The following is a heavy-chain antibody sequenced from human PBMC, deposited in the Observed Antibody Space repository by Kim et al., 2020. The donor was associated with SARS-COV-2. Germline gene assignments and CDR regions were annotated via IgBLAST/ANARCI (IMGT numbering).Heavy chain of an antibody. V-gene: IGHV4-30-4*01. CDR2: IYYSGST. J-gene: IGHJ3*02. CDR1: GGSISSGDYY. CDR3: ARAYYDSSGYYWSDAFDI. D-gene: IGHD3-22*01. Sequence: SETLSLTCTVSGGSISSGDYYWSWIRQPPGKGLEWIGYIYYSGSTYYNPSLKSRVTISVDTSKNQFSLKLSSVTAADTAVYYCARAYYDSSGYYWSDAFDIWGQGTMVTVSS.